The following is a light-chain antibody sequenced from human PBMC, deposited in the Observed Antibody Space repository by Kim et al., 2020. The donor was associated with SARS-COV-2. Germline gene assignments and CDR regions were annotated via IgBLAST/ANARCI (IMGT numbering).Light chain of an antibody. V-gene: IGKV1-39*01. Sequence: ASVGDRVTIPCRASQSISSYLNWYQQKPGKAPKLLIYAASSLQSGVPSRFSGSGSGTDFTLTISSLQPEDFATYYCQQSYSTPITFGQGTRLEIK. J-gene: IGKJ5*01. CDR3: QQSYSTPIT. CDR2: AAS. CDR1: QSISSY.